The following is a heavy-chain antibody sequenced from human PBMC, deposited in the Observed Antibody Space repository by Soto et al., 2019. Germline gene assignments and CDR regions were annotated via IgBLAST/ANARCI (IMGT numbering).Heavy chain of an antibody. J-gene: IGHJ4*02. CDR1: GFTSSNYA. D-gene: IGHD6-13*01. CDR2: ISDDGSNK. CDR3: ARDRFASSWSYFDY. V-gene: IGHV3-30-3*01. Sequence: PGGSLRLSCAAAGFTSSNYALHWVRQAPGKGLEWVAVISDDGSNKYYADSVKGRFTISRDNSKNTLYLQMNSLRAEDTAVYYCARDRFASSWSYFDYWGQGTPVTVSS.